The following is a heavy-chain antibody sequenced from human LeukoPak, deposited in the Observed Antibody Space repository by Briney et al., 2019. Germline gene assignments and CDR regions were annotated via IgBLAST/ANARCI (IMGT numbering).Heavy chain of an antibody. CDR3: ARTMHSSGWYPGFDY. CDR2: IYYSGST. J-gene: IGHJ4*02. Sequence: SETLSLTCTVSGGSISSSSYYWGWIRQPPGKGLEWLGSIYYSGSTYYNPSLKSRVTISVDTSKNQFSLKLSSVTAADTAVYYCARTMHSSGWYPGFDYWGQGTLVTVSS. CDR1: GGSISSSSYY. V-gene: IGHV4-39*01. D-gene: IGHD6-19*01.